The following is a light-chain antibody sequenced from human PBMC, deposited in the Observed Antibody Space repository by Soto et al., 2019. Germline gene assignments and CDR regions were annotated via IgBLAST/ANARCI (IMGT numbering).Light chain of an antibody. CDR2: EVS. CDR3: VSYAGINNLRA. CDR1: SSDVGGYNY. V-gene: IGLV2-8*01. J-gene: IGLJ2*01. Sequence: QSALTQPPSASGSPGQSVTISCSGTSSDVGGYNYVSWYQQHPGKAPRLMIYEVSKRPSGVPDRFSGSKSGNTASLTVSGLQAEDEADYYCVSYAGINNLRAFGGGTKVTVL.